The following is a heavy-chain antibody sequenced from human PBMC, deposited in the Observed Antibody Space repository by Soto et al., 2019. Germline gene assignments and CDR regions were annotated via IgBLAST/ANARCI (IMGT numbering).Heavy chain of an antibody. CDR2: ISYDGSNK. CDR1: GFTFSSYA. V-gene: IGHV3-30-3*01. Sequence: PGGSLRLSCAASGFTFSSYAMHWVRQAPGKGLECVAVISYDGSNKYYADSVKGRFTISRDNSKNTLYLQMNSLRAEDTAVYYCARDGGYDSSGYYYWYFDLWGRGTLVTVSS. CDR3: ARDGGYDSSGYYYWYFDL. J-gene: IGHJ2*01. D-gene: IGHD3-22*01.